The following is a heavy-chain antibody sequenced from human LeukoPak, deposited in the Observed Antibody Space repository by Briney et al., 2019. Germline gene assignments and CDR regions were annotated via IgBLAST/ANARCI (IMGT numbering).Heavy chain of an antibody. V-gene: IGHV1-18*01. CDR3: ARVAAGYCSSPSCYMDY. Sequence: ASVKVSCKASGYTFTSYGISWVRQAPGQGLEWMGWISAYNGDTNYAHKVQGRVTMTTDTSTSTAYMELRSLRSDDTAVYYCARVAAGYCSSPSCYMDYWGQGTLVFVSS. D-gene: IGHD2-2*02. J-gene: IGHJ4*02. CDR1: GYTFTSYG. CDR2: ISAYNGDT.